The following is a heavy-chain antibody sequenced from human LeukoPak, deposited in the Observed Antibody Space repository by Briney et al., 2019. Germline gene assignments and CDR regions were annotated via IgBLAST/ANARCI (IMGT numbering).Heavy chain of an antibody. V-gene: IGHV3-21*01. CDR3: ARGVDY. CDR2: ISSGTTYT. CDR1: GFTFTTYS. Sequence: GGSLRLSCAASGFTFTTYSMKWVRQAPGKGLEWVSSISSGTTYTYYADSVKGRFTISRDNAKNSLYLQMNSLRVEDTAVYYCARGVDYWGQGTLVTVSS. J-gene: IGHJ4*02.